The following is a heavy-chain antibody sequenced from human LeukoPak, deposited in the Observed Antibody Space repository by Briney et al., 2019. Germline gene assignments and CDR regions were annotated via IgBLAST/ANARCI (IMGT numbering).Heavy chain of an antibody. J-gene: IGHJ6*03. Sequence: ETPLGTCCICVDSGRSVYFWGWRSLHQRKGLGWIGSIYHSGSTYYNPSLKSRVTISVDTSKNQFSLKLSSVTAADTAVYYCATHEDYYYMDVWGKGTTVTVSS. CDR1: VDSGRSVYF. CDR2: IYHSGST. V-gene: IGHV4-38-2*01. CDR3: ATHEDYYYMDV.